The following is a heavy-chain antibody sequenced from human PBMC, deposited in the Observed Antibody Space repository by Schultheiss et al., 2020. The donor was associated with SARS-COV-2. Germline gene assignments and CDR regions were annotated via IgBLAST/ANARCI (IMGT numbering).Heavy chain of an antibody. D-gene: IGHD7-27*01. V-gene: IGHV3-23*01. CDR2: ISGSGGST. CDR1: GFTFSSYG. J-gene: IGHJ6*02. CDR3: ATIPAALGIYYGMDV. Sequence: GGSLRLSCAASGFTFSSYGMHWVRQAPGKGLEWVSAISGSGGSTYYADSVKGRFTISRDNSKNTLYLQMNSLRAEDTAVYYCATIPAALGIYYGMDVWGQGTTVTVSS.